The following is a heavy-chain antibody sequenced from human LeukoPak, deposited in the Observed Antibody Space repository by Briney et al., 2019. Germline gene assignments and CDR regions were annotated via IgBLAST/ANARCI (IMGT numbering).Heavy chain of an antibody. V-gene: IGHV4-59*08. CDR3: ARQTGSGLFSLP. CDR2: IYYSGGT. Sequence: SETLSLTCTVSGGSISNYYWHWIRQPPGKGLEWIGYIYYSGGTNYNPSLKSRVTISVDTSKNQFSLKLRSVTAADTAVYYCARQTGSGLFSLPGGQGTLVTVSS. CDR1: GGSISNYY. D-gene: IGHD3-10*01. J-gene: IGHJ4*02.